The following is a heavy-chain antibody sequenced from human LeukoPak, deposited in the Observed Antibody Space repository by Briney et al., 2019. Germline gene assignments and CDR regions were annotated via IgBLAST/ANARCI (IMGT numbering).Heavy chain of an antibody. J-gene: IGHJ3*02. CDR3: ARRRDYVWGSYRYAFDI. V-gene: IGHV4-59*01. CDR2: ISYSGNT. D-gene: IGHD3-16*02. Sequence: SETLCLTCTVSGGSISTYYWSWIRQPPGKGLEWIGYISYSGNTNYNPSLKSRVTMSVDTSKNQFSLKLSSVTAADTAVYYCARRRDYVWGSYRYAFDIWGQGTMVTVSS. CDR1: GGSISTYY.